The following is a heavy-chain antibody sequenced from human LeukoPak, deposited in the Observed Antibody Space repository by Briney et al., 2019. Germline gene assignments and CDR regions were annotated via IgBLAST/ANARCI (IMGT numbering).Heavy chain of an antibody. D-gene: IGHD2-2*01. V-gene: IGHV1-18*01. J-gene: IGHJ4*02. CDR2: ISAYNGNT. CDR3: ANSHCSSTSCYPGDY. Sequence: ASVKVSCKASGGTFSSYAISWVRQAPGQGLEWMGWISAYNGNTNYAQKLQGRVTMTTDTSTSTAYMELRSLRSDDTAVYYCANSHCSSTSCYPGDYWGQGTLVTVSS. CDR1: GGTFSSYA.